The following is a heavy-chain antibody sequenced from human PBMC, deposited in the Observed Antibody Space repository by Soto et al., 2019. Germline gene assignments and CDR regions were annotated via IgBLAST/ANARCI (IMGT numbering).Heavy chain of an antibody. CDR2: IMSDGSNT. V-gene: IGHV3-74*01. CDR3: ATAKGNSGAFDI. Sequence: GGSLRLSCAAFEFTFSTYWMHWVRQAPGKGLVWVSRIMSDGSNTDYADSVRGRFTVSRDNARNTLYLHMNSLRAEDTGLYYCATAKGNSGAFDIWGQGTTVTVSS. J-gene: IGHJ3*02. CDR1: EFTFSTYW. D-gene: IGHD4-4*01.